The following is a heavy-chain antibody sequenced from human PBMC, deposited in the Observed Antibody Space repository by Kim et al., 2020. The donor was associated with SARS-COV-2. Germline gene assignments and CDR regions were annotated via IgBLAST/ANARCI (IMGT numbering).Heavy chain of an antibody. D-gene: IGHD3-22*01. CDR1: GGSISSSSYY. Sequence: SETLSLTCTVSGGSISSSSYYWGWIRQPPGKGLEWIGSIYYSGSTYYNPSLKSRVTISVDTSKNQFSLKLSSVTAADTAVYYCARSHYDSSGYYPGNYYYGMDVWGPGTTVTVSS. CDR2: IYYSGST. J-gene: IGHJ6*02. CDR3: ARSHYDSSGYYPGNYYYGMDV. V-gene: IGHV4-39*01.